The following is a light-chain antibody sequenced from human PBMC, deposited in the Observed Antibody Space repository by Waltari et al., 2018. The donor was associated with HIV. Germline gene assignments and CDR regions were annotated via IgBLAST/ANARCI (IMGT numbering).Light chain of an antibody. Sequence: QSVLTQPPSASWPPGQRVRFSCSGSSSNIGSNPVDWYQKLPGTAPRRLINNNNLWPSGVPDRFSCSKSGTSASLAISGLQSEDEADYDCAAWDDSLNGHVLFGGGTKLTVL. CDR1: SSNIGSNP. V-gene: IGLV1-44*01. J-gene: IGLJ2*01. CDR2: NNN. CDR3: AAWDDSLNGHVL.